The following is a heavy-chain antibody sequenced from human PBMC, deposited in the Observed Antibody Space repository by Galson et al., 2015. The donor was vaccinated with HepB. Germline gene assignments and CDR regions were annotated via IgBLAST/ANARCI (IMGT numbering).Heavy chain of an antibody. Sequence: SLRLSCAASGFTFSRHNMNWVRQAPGKGLEWVAVISYDGSNKYYADSVKGRFTISRDNSKNTLYLQMNSLRAEDTAVYYCARDRGSPVSYFDYWGQGTLVTVSS. D-gene: IGHD3-16*01. CDR2: ISYDGSNK. J-gene: IGHJ4*02. V-gene: IGHV3-30-3*01. CDR3: ARDRGSPVSYFDY. CDR1: GFTFSRHN.